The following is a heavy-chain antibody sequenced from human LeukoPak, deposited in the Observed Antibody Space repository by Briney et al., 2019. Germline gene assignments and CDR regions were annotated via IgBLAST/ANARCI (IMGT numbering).Heavy chain of an antibody. D-gene: IGHD2-15*01. V-gene: IGHV4-59*01. CDR2: IYYSGST. CDR1: GGSISSYY. CDR3: ARGDCSGGSCYSRYYFDY. J-gene: IGHJ4*02. Sequence: KPSETLSLTCTVSGGSISSYYWSWIRQPPGKGLEWIGYIYYSGSTNYNPSLKSRVTISVDTSKNQFSLKLSSVTAADTAVYYCARGDCSGGSCYSRYYFDYWGQGTLVTVSS.